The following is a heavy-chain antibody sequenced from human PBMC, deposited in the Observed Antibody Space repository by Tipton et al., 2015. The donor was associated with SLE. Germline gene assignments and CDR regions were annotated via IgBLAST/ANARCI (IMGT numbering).Heavy chain of an antibody. D-gene: IGHD5/OR15-5a*01. CDR1: GGSISGSSYY. V-gene: IGHV4-39*07. CDR3: ARSVRV. CDR2: AYYNGAT. J-gene: IGHJ4*02. Sequence: TLSLTCTVSGGSISGSSYYWGWIRQPPGTGLEYIGSAYYNGATYYNPSLKSRVSISVDTSESQFSLNLSSVTAADTALSYCARSVRVWGQGTLVTVAS.